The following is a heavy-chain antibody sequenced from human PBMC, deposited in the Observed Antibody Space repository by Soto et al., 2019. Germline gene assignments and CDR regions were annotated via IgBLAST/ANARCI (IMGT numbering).Heavy chain of an antibody. V-gene: IGHV4-59*01. D-gene: IGHD7-27*01. CDR3: ARVWGRAFDI. CDR1: GGSISSYY. Sequence: QVQLQESGPGLVKPSETLSLTCPVSGGSISSYYWSWIRQPPGKGLEWIGYIYYRGSTNYNPALKSRVTISADTTKNPLSLKPSPVIAADTAVYYVARVWGRAFDIWGQGTMVTVPS. CDR2: IYYRGST. J-gene: IGHJ3*02.